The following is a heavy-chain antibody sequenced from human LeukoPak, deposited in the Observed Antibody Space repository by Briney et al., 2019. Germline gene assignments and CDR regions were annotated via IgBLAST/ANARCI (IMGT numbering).Heavy chain of an antibody. CDR2: IYYSGST. CDR1: GGSISSYY. D-gene: IGHD5-18*01. J-gene: IGHJ4*02. CDR3: ARAVDTAMVTGYYFDY. Sequence: SETLSLTCTVSGGSISSYYWSWIRQPPGKGLEWIGYIYYSGSTNHNPSLKSRVTISVDTSKNQFSLKLSSVTAADTAVYYCARAVDTAMVTGYYFDYWGQGTLVTVSS. V-gene: IGHV4-59*12.